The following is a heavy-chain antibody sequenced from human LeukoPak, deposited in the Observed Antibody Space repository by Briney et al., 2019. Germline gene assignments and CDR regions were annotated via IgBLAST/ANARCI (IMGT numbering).Heavy chain of an antibody. CDR1: GYTLTELS. D-gene: IGHD3-3*01. V-gene: IGHV1-24*01. Sequence: GASVKVSCKVSGYTLTELSMHWVRQAPGKGLEWMGGFDPEDGETIYAQKFQGRVTMTEDTSTDTAYMELSSLRSEDTAVYYCATLRPARGPLNYYYYYMDVWGKGTTVTVSS. CDR3: ATLRPARGPLNYYYYYMDV. CDR2: FDPEDGET. J-gene: IGHJ6*03.